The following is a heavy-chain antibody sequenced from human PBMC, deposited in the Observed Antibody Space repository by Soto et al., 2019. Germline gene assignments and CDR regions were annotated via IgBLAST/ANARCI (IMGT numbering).Heavy chain of an antibody. D-gene: IGHD3-10*01. CDR1: GGSFSGYY. CDR3: ARGGSGSSTPYYYYYMDV. J-gene: IGHJ6*03. CDR2: INHSGST. Sequence: SETLSLTCAVYGGSFSGYYWSWIRQPPGKGLEWIGEINHSGSTNYNPSLKSRVTISVDTSKNQFSLKLSSVTAADTAVYYCARGGSGSSTPYYYYYMDVWGKGTTVTVSS. V-gene: IGHV4-34*01.